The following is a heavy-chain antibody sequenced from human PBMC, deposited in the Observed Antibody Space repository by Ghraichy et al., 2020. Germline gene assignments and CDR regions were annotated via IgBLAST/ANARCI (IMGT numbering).Heavy chain of an antibody. J-gene: IGHJ4*02. CDR2: IYYSGST. Sequence: SETLSLTCTVSGGSISSSSYYWGWIRQPPGKGLEWIGSIYYSGSTYYNPSLKSRVTISVDTSKNQFSLKLSSVTAADTAVYYCARGPINQWLGGTHFDYWGQGTLVTVSS. V-gene: IGHV4-39*01. CDR1: GGSISSSSYY. D-gene: IGHD6-19*01. CDR3: ARGPINQWLGGTHFDY.